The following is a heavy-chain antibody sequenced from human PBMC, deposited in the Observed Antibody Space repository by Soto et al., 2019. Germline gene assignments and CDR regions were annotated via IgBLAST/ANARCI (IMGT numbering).Heavy chain of an antibody. CDR3: AREDSNGWSGESLDG. CDR2: LDQSGGT. Sequence: QVQLQQWGAGLLKVSETLSLTCAVVGDSLRGQSWNWIRQSPGKGLEWIGELDQSGGTNYNPSLKSRAIISADTSKNQFSLTLTSVTAADTAVYYCAREDSNGWSGESLDGCGQGTTVTVSS. V-gene: IGHV4-34*01. D-gene: IGHD6-19*01. J-gene: IGHJ6*02. CDR1: GDSLRGQS.